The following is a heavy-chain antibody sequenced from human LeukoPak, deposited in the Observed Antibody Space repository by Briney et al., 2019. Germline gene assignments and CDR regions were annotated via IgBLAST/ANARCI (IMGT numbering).Heavy chain of an antibody. V-gene: IGHV1-8*01. J-gene: IGHJ4*02. CDR1: GYTFTSCD. D-gene: IGHD6-19*01. CDR3: TRGSSGRRDN. CDR2: LNPNSGNT. Sequence: GASVKVSCKASGYTFTSCDINWVRQATGQGHEWMGWLNPNSGNTGYGQSFQGRITITRDISIGTTYMELSNLTSEDTAIYYCTRGSSGRRDNWGQGTLVTVSA.